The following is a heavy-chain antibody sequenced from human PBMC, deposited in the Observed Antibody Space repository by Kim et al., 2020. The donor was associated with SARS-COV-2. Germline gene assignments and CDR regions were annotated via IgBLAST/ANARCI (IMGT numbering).Heavy chain of an antibody. J-gene: IGHJ6*01. Sequence: SETLSLTCAVYGGSFSGYYWSWIRQPPGKGLEWIGEINHSGSTNYNPSLKSRVTISVDTSKNQFSLKLSSVTAADTAVVYCARGNIVVVPAAIRVGYYY. D-gene: IGHD2-2*02. CDR1: GGSFSGYY. V-gene: IGHV4-34*01. CDR2: INHSGST. CDR3: ARGNIVVVPAAIRVGYYY.